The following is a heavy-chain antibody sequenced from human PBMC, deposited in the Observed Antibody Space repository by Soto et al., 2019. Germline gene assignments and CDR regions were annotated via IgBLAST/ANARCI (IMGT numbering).Heavy chain of an antibody. CDR2: INHSGST. V-gene: IGHV4-34*01. CDR1: GGSFSGYY. CDR3: ARALLEWLWARETWFDP. J-gene: IGHJ5*02. Sequence: QVQLQQWGAGLLKPSETLSLTCAVYGGSFSGYYWSWIRQPPGKGLEWIGEINHSGSTNYNPSLKSRVTISVDTSKNQFSLKLSSVTAADTAVYYCARALLEWLWARETWFDPWGQGTLVTVSS. D-gene: IGHD3-3*01.